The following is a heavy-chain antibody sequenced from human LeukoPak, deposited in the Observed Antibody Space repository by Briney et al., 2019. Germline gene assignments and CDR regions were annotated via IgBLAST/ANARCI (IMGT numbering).Heavy chain of an antibody. J-gene: IGHJ5*02. CDR3: ASHYSSLNWFDP. CDR1: GFTFSRYW. V-gene: IGHV3-7*01. D-gene: IGHD3-10*01. CDR2: INQDGGAK. Sequence: GGSLRLSCAASGFTFSRYWMSWVRQAPGKGLEWVANINQDGGAKYYVDSVKGRFTISRDNAKNSLYLQVNSLRAEDTAVYYCASHYSSLNWFDPWGQGTLVTVSS.